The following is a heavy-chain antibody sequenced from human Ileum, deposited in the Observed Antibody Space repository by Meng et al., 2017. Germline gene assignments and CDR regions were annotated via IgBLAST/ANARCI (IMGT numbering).Heavy chain of an antibody. V-gene: IGHV3-48*03. D-gene: IGHD5-24*01. CDR2: ISSSGISI. J-gene: IGHJ4*02. CDR1: GFTFSSFK. Sequence: GGSLRLSCAASGFTFSSFKMHWVRLSPGKGLEWVSYISSSGISICYGDSVKGRFTISRDNAKNSLYLQMNSLRAEDAAVYYCVREGEHDYNFDFWGQGTLVTVSS. CDR3: VREGEHDYNFDF.